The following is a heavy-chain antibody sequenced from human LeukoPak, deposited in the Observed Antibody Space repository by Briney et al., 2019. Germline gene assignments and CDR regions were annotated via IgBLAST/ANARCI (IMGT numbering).Heavy chain of an antibody. CDR1: GGTFSSYA. D-gene: IGHD2-15*01. V-gene: IGHV1-69*04. J-gene: IGHJ4*02. CDR3: ARDRVVELSQNFDQ. CDR2: IIPILGIA. Sequence: ASVKVSCKASGGTFSSYAISWVRQAPGQGLEWMGRIIPILGIANYAQKFQGRVTITADKSTSTAYMELSSLRSEDTAVYYCARDRVVELSQNFDQWGQGTLVTVSS.